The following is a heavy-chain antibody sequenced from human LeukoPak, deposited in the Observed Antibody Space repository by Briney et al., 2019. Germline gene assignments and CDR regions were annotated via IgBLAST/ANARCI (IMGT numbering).Heavy chain of an antibody. V-gene: IGHV4-59*01. CDR3: ARIGHVDYYFDY. D-gene: IGHD2-15*01. J-gene: IGHJ4*02. CDR2: IYYSGST. CDR1: GGSISSYY. Sequence: SETLSLTCTVSGGSISSYYWSWIRQPPGKGLEWIGYIYYSGSTNYNPSLKSRVTISVDTSKNQFSLKLSSVTAADTAVYYCARIGHVDYYFDYWGQGTLVTVSS.